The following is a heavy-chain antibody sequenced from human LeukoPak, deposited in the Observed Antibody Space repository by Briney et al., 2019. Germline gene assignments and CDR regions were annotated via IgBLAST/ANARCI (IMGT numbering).Heavy chain of an antibody. CDR1: GGTFSGYY. Sequence: SETLSLTCAVYGGTFSGYYWSWIRQPPGKGLEWIGEINHSGSTNYNPSLKSRVTISVDTSKNQSSLKLSSVTAADTAVYYCARGWQQLAPVYNGMDVWGEGTTVTVSS. V-gene: IGHV4-34*01. CDR2: INHSGST. D-gene: IGHD6-13*01. J-gene: IGHJ6*04. CDR3: ARGWQQLAPVYNGMDV.